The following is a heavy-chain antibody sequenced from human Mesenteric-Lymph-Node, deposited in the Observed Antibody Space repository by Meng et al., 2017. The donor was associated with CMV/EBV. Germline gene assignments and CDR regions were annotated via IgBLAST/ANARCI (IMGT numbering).Heavy chain of an antibody. D-gene: IGHD3-22*01. V-gene: IGHV3-69-1*01. J-gene: IGHJ3*01. CDR3: ARAVPHYYDTTGFYPYDAFDV. Sequence: GESLKISCAASGFTFSDYYMNWVRQAPGKGLEWVSSISSSSTIYYADSVKGRFTISRDNAKNSLYLQMNSLRADDTAVYYCARAVPHYYDTTGFYPYDAFDVWGQGTMVTVSS. CDR1: GFTFSDYY. CDR2: ISSSSTI.